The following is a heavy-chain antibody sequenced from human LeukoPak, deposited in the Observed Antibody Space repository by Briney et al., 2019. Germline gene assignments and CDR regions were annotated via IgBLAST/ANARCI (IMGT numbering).Heavy chain of an antibody. CDR1: GDSISSGYY. CDR2: IYHAGRI. V-gene: IGHV4-38-2*02. D-gene: IGHD2/OR15-2a*01. J-gene: IGHJ5*02. Sequence: SETLSLTCAVSGDSISSGYYWGWIRQPPGKGLEWIGSIYHAGRIYYNPSLKSQVTISVDTSKNQFSLKLSSVTAADTAVFYCARDKTTFGSNNWFDPWGQGTLVTVSS. CDR3: ARDKTTFGSNNWFDP.